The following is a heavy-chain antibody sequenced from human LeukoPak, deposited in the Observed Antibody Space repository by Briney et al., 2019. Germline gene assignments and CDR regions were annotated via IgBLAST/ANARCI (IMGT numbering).Heavy chain of an antibody. V-gene: IGHV4-59*01. CDR3: ARALKDYYDSSGYFSPMGY. D-gene: IGHD3-22*01. CDR1: GGSISSYY. CDR2: IYYSGST. J-gene: IGHJ4*02. Sequence: SETLSLTCTVSGGSISSYYWSWIRQPPGKGLERIGYIYYSGSTNYNPSLKSRVTISVDTSKNQFSLKLSSVTAADTAVYYCARALKDYYDSSGYFSPMGYWGQGTLVTVSS.